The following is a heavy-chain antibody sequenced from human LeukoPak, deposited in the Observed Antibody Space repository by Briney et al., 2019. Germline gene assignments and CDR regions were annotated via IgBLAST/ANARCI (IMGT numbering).Heavy chain of an antibody. Sequence: GASVKVSCKASGFTFTSSAMQWVRQARGQRLEWIGWIVVGSGNTNYAQKFQERVTITRDMSTSTAYMELSSLRSEDMAVYYCAADGVVVAATSSPHYYYYGMDVWGQGTTVTVSS. J-gene: IGHJ6*02. CDR2: IVVGSGNT. CDR3: AADGVVVAATSSPHYYYYGMDV. V-gene: IGHV1-58*02. CDR1: GFTFTSSA. D-gene: IGHD2-15*01.